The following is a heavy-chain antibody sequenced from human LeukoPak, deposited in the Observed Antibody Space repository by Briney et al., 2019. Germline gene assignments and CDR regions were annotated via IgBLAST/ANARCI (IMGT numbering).Heavy chain of an antibody. D-gene: IGHD4-17*01. V-gene: IGHV1-2*02. CDR2: INPNSGGT. CDR1: GYIFTTYG. J-gene: IGHJ3*02. CDR3: ASDGDPQASDAFDI. Sequence: GASVKVSCKASGYIFTTYGITWVRQAPGQGLEWRGWINPNSGGTNYAQKFQGRVTMTRDTSISTAYMELSRLRSDDTAVYYCASDGDPQASDAFDIWGQGTMVTVSS.